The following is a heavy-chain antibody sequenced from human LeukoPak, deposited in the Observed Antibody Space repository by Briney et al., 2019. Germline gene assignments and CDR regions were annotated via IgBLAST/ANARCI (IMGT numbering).Heavy chain of an antibody. V-gene: IGHV3-66*01. Sequence: QPGGSLRLSCAASGFTVSSNYMSWVRQAPGKGLEWVSVIYSGGSTYYADSVKGRFTISRDNSKNTLYLQMNSLRAEDTAVYYCAKSQQSRGQLAVDYWGQGTLVTVSS. CDR2: IYSGGST. CDR1: GFTVSSNY. D-gene: IGHD6-6*01. J-gene: IGHJ4*02. CDR3: AKSQQSRGQLAVDY.